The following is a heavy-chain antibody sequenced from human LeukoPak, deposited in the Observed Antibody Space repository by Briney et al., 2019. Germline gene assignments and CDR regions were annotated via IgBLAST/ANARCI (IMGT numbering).Heavy chain of an antibody. CDR3: ARGEDYDY. CDR1: YW. V-gene: IGHV5-10-1*01. J-gene: IGHJ4*02. CDR2: IDPSDSYT. D-gene: IGHD3-10*01. Sequence: YWISWVRQMPGKGLEWMGRIDPSDSYTNYSPSFQGHVTISADKSISTAYLQWSGLKASDTAMYYCARGEDYDYWGQGTLVTVSS.